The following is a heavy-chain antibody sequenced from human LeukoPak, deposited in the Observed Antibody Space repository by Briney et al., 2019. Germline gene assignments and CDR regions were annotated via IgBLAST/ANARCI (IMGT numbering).Heavy chain of an antibody. V-gene: IGHV3-23*01. J-gene: IGHJ4*02. CDR1: GFTFNTYT. Sequence: GGSLRLSCAASGFTFNTYTMNWVRQAPGKGLEWVSYISGSSGIIDYADSVKGRFTISRDNSKNTLYLQMNSLRAEDTAVYYCAASLPNIVVVPATKGPFGYWGQGALVTVSS. D-gene: IGHD2-2*01. CDR2: ISGSSGII. CDR3: AASLPNIVVVPATKGPFGY.